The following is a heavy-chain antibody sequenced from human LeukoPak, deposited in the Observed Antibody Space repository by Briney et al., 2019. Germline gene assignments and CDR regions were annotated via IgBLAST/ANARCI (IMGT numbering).Heavy chain of an antibody. CDR2: IYSGSST. CDR1: GFTVRTNY. CDR3: ARVYYGSGGLHYYYYYMGV. Sequence: GALRLSCAASGFTVRTNYMTWVRQAPGKGLEWVSVIYSGSSTYYADSVKGRFTISRDNSKNTVYLQMNSLRAEDTAMYYCARVYYGSGGLHYYYYYMGVWGKGTTVTISS. J-gene: IGHJ6*03. V-gene: IGHV3-53*01. D-gene: IGHD3-10*01.